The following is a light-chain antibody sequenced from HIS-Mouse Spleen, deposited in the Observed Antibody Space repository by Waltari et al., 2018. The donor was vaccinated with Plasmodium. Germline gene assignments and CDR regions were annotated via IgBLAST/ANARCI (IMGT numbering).Light chain of an antibody. Sequence: DIQMTQSPSTLSASVRRRVTITCRSSQSIRSWLAWYQQKPGKAPKLLIYKASSLESGVPSRFSGSGSGTEFTLTISSLQPDDFATYYCQQYNSYSWTFGQGTKVEIK. CDR3: QQYNSYSWT. J-gene: IGKJ1*01. V-gene: IGKV1-5*03. CDR1: QSIRSW. CDR2: KAS.